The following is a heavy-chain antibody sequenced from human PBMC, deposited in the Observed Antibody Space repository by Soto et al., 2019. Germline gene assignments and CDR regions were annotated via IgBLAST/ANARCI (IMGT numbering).Heavy chain of an antibody. CDR3: ARAKMTTVYDNWFDP. CDR1: GGSISSGGYY. CDR2: IYYSGST. D-gene: IGHD4-4*01. V-gene: IGHV4-31*03. Sequence: PSETLSLTCTVSGGSISSGGYYWSWIRQHPGQGLEWIGYIYYSGSTYYNPSLNSRVTISVDTSKNHFSLKLSSVTAADTAVYYCARAKMTTVYDNWFDPWGQGTLVTVSS. J-gene: IGHJ5*02.